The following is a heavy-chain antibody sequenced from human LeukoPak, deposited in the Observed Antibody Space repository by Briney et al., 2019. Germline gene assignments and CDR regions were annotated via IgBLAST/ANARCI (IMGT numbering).Heavy chain of an antibody. Sequence: GESLKISCKGSGYSFTSYWIGWVRQLPGKGLEWMGIIYPGDSDTRYSPSFQGQVTISADKSTSTAYLQWSSLKASDTAMYYCARHKYTSGWYSDYWGQGTLVTVSS. CDR3: ARHKYTSGWYSDY. V-gene: IGHV5-51*01. D-gene: IGHD6-19*01. CDR2: IYPGDSDT. J-gene: IGHJ4*02. CDR1: GYSFTSYW.